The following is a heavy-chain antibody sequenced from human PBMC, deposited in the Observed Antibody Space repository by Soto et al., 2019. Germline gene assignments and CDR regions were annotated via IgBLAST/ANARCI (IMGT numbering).Heavy chain of an antibody. J-gene: IGHJ4*02. CDR2: IHYSGTT. D-gene: IGHD2-8*01. Sequence: SETLSLTCTVSGTSISSYYWSWIRQPPGKGLEWIANIHYSGTTNYNPSLASRVTLSVDTSKNQFSLKMTSVTAADRAMYFCARYNSYAIDNWGRGTLVTVSS. V-gene: IGHV4-59*01. CDR1: GTSISSYY. CDR3: ARYNSYAIDN.